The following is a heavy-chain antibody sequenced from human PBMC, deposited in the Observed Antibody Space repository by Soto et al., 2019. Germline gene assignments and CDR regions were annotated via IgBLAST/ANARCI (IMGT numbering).Heavy chain of an antibody. V-gene: IGHV1-18*01. CDR2: ISAYNGNT. CDR1: GYTFTSYG. CDR3: AREQVAAAGNDWFDP. Sequence: ASVKVSCKASGYTFTSYGISWVRQAPGQGLEWMGWISAYNGNTNYAQKLQGRVTMTTDTSTSTAYMELRSLRSDDTAVYYCAREQVAAAGNDWFDPWGQGTLVTVSS. J-gene: IGHJ5*02. D-gene: IGHD6-13*01.